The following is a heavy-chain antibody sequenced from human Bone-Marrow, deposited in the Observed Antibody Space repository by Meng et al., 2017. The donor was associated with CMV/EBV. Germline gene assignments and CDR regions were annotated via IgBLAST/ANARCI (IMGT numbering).Heavy chain of an antibody. CDR1: GGSMSSYY. CDR2: IYYSGST. Sequence: GSLRLSCAVSGGSMSSYYWSWIRQSPGKGLEWIAYIYYSGSTNYNPSLKSRVTISVDTSKNQFSLKLSSVTAADTAAYYCAREGTRSSPFDYWGQGTLVTVSS. V-gene: IGHV4-59*01. CDR3: AREGTRSSPFDY. D-gene: IGHD6-6*01. J-gene: IGHJ4*02.